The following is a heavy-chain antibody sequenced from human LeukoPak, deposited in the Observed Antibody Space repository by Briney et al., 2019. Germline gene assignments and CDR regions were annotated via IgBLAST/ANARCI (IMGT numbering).Heavy chain of an antibody. CDR2: ISGIDGST. J-gene: IGHJ4*02. CDR1: GFSFSSFA. V-gene: IGHV3-23*01. D-gene: IGHD3-22*01. Sequence: PGGSLRLSCVASGFSFSSFAMSWVRQAPGKGLECVSGISGIDGSTYYADSVKGRFTISRDNSKNTLYLQMNSLRAEDTAVYYCAREWASYDRSGYYPFDHWGQGTLVTVSS. CDR3: AREWASYDRSGYYPFDH.